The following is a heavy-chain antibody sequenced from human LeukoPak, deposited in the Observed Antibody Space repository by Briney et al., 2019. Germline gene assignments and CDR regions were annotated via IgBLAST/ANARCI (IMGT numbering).Heavy chain of an antibody. CDR3: ARALLYSSGRRYYYYMDV. V-gene: IGHV3-11*04. CDR1: GFTFSDYY. Sequence: GGSLRLSCAASGFTFSDYYMSWIRQAPGKGLEWVSYISSSGSTIYYADSVKGRFTISRDNAKNSLYLQMNSLRAEDTAVYYCARALLYSSGRRYYYYMDVWGKGTTVTVSS. CDR2: ISSSGSTI. J-gene: IGHJ6*03. D-gene: IGHD6-19*01.